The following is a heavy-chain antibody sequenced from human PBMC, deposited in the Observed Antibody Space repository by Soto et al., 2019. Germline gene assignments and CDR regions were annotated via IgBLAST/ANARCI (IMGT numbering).Heavy chain of an antibody. CDR1: GGSIRSYY. CDR2: IYYSGST. CDR3: ARSRGVATTIDY. Sequence: SETLSLTCTVSGGSIRSYYRSWIRQPPGKGLEWIGYIYYSGSTNYNPSLKSRVTISVDTSKNQFSLKMNTVTAADTAVYFCARSRGVATTIDYWGQGTQVTVSS. D-gene: IGHD5-12*01. J-gene: IGHJ4*02. V-gene: IGHV4-59*12.